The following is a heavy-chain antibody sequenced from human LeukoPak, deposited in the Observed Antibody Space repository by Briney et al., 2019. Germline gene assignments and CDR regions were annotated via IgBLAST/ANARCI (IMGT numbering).Heavy chain of an antibody. Sequence: PSETLSLTCAVYGGSFIGYYWSWIRQPPGKGLEWIGEINHSGSTNYNPSLKSRVTISVDTSKNQFSLKLSSVTAADTAVYYCASRGYYDFWSGLGTPFDPWGQGTLVTVSS. CDR3: ASRGYYDFWSGLGTPFDP. J-gene: IGHJ5*02. CDR2: INHSGST. CDR1: GGSFIGYY. D-gene: IGHD3-3*01. V-gene: IGHV4-34*01.